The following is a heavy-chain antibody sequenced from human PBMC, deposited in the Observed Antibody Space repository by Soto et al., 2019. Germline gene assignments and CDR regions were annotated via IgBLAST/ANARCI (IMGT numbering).Heavy chain of an antibody. V-gene: IGHV4-39*01. CDR3: ARHKSGSDWLDP. D-gene: IGHD2-15*01. J-gene: IGHJ5*02. CDR1: GGSISYISYC. Sequence: SETLSLTCTVSGGSISYISYCWGWIGQPPGKGLQWIGCMFYSGATYYNPSLKDRVTLSVDTSNNEFSLKLVSVTAPDTAVYYCARHKSGSDWLDPWGQGTLVTVSS. CDR2: MFYSGAT.